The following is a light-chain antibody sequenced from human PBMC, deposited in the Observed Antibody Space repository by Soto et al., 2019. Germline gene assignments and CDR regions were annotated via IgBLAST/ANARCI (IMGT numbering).Light chain of an antibody. CDR2: DVS. CDR3: SSYTSTSTLVV. V-gene: IGLV2-14*03. Sequence: QSALTQPASVSGSPGQSITISCTGTSSDVGGYNYVSWYQHHPGKAPKLMIYDVSNRPSGISNRFSGSKSGNTASLTISGLQAEDEADYYCSSYTSTSTLVVFGGRTKLTVL. CDR1: SSDVGGYNY. J-gene: IGLJ2*01.